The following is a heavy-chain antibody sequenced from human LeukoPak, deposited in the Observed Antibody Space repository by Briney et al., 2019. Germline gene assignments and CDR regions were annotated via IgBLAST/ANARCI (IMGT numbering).Heavy chain of an antibody. CDR3: ARATSDSSGYPVSDY. Sequence: PGGSLRLSCAASGFTFSSYWMSWARQAPGKGLEWVSYISSSYNTIYYRDSVQGRFIISRDNAKNSLSLQMNSLRAEDSGIYYCARATSDSSGYPVSDYWGQGTLVTVSS. J-gene: IGHJ4*02. CDR1: GFTFSSYW. D-gene: IGHD3-22*01. CDR2: ISSSYNTI. V-gene: IGHV3-48*04.